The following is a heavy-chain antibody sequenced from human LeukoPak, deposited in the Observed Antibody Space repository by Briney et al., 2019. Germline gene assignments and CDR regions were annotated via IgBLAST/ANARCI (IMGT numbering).Heavy chain of an antibody. CDR3: AKEYCSNSVCHSLDY. D-gene: IGHD2-8*01. CDR2: INSDGTST. CDR1: GFTFSSYW. Sequence: GGSLRLSCAASGFTFSSYWMHWVRQAPGKGLMWVSRINSDGTSTSYADSAKGRFTISRDNAKNTLYLQMNSLRAEDTAVYYCAKEYCSNSVCHSLDYWGQGTLVTVSS. V-gene: IGHV3-74*01. J-gene: IGHJ4*02.